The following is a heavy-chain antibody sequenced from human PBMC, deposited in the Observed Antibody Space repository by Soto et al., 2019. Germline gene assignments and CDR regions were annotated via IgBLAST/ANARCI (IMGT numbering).Heavy chain of an antibody. V-gene: IGHV1-69*12. CDR2: IIPIFGTA. Sequence: QVQLVQSGAEVKKPGSSVKVSSKVSGGTFSSYAISWVRQAPGQGLEWMGGIIPIFGTADYAQKFQGRVTITADESTSTAYVELSSLRSEDTAVYYCAKNPENYYYGMDVWGQGTTVTVSS. CDR1: GGTFSSYA. CDR3: AKNPENYYYGMDV. J-gene: IGHJ6*02.